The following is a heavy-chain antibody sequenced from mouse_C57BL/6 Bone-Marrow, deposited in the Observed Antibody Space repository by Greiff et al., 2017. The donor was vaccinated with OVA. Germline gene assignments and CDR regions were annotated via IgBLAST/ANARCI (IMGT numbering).Heavy chain of an antibody. D-gene: IGHD3-1*01. J-gene: IGHJ3*01. Sequence: VQLQQSGPGLVQPSQSLSITCTVSGFSLTSYGVHWVRQSPGKGLEWLGVIWRGGSTDYNAAFMSRLSITKDNSKSQVFFKMNSLQADNTAIYYCAKKGATGTGAWFAYWGQGTLVTVSA. CDR2: IWRGGST. V-gene: IGHV2-5*01. CDR1: GFSLTSYG. CDR3: AKKGATGTGAWFAY.